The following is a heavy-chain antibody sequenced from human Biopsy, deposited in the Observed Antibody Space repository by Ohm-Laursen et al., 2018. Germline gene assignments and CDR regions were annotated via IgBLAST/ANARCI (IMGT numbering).Heavy chain of an antibody. CDR3: AREGAYADIRFPYYNGMDV. J-gene: IGHJ6*02. CDR2: INQEGSDK. CDR1: ESTFRSYW. Sequence: SLRLSCAASESTFRSYWMDWVRQAPGKGLEWVAKINQEGSDKYYADSVKGRFTISRDNVKNSLYLETNSLTPEDTAVYHCAREGAYADIRFPYYNGMDVWGPGTTVIVSS. V-gene: IGHV3-7*01. D-gene: IGHD2-21*01.